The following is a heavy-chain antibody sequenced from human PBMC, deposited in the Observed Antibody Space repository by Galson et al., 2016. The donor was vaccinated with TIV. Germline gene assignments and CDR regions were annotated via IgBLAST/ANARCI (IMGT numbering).Heavy chain of an antibody. CDR2: ISYDGSNQ. Sequence: SLRLSCAASGFIFIDYGMNWVRQAPGKGLEWVAVISYDGSNQHYRDAVKGRFTIPRDNSTNTLYLQMKSLRVEDTAVYYFVLPMLYGFDIWGQGTMVTVSS. J-gene: IGHJ3*02. CDR3: VLPMLYGFDI. D-gene: IGHD3-10*02. CDR1: GFIFIDYG. V-gene: IGHV3-30*03.